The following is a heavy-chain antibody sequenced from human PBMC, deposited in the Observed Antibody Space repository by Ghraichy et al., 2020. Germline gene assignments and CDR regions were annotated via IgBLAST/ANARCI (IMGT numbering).Heavy chain of an antibody. D-gene: IGHD1-7*01. Sequence: SGPTLVKPTHTRTLTCTSSGSSLSTNRVGVGWIRQPPGKTLEWLALIQWDDNERYSPSLKSRLTISKDTSKNQVVLTMTNMDPVDTATYYCARDYDWNYPNWGQGTLVTVSS. J-gene: IGHJ4*02. V-gene: IGHV2-5*02. CDR2: IQWDDNE. CDR3: ARDYDWNYPN. CDR1: GSSLSTNRVG.